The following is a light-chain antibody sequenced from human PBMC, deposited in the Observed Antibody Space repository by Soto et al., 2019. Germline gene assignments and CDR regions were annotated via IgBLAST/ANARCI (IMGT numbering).Light chain of an antibody. CDR3: QQYYSSPQT. CDR2: WAS. V-gene: IGKV4-1*01. J-gene: IGKJ2*01. CDR1: QSVLYNSNNKNY. Sequence: DIVMTQSPDSLAVSLGERATINCKSSQSVLYNSNNKNYLAWYQQKPGQPPKLLIYWASTRGSDVPDRFSGSGSGPDFTLTIRSLQTEDVAVYYCQQYYSSPQTFGQGTKLEIK.